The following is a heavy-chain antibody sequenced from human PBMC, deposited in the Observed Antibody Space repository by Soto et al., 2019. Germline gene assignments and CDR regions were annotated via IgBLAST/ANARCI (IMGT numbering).Heavy chain of an antibody. D-gene: IGHD5-12*01. CDR2: IFYTGST. J-gene: IGHJ4*02. V-gene: IGHV4-30-4*01. CDR3: ARVKATLYRHYYFDY. Sequence: SETLSLTCSVSGGTINSGDYFWSWIRQPPGKGLEWIGSIFYTGSTYYSPSLKSRASMSMDTSKSLFSLRLRSLTAADTAVYFCARVKATLYRHYYFDYWGQGTPVTVSS. CDR1: GGTINSGDYF.